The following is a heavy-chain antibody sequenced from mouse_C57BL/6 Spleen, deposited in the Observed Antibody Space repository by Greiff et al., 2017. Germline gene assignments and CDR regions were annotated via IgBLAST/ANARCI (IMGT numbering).Heavy chain of an antibody. J-gene: IGHJ2*01. CDR1: GFTFSSYA. D-gene: IGHD1-1*01. V-gene: IGHV5-4*01. CDR3: AREGKTTVVFDY. Sequence: EVQLVESGGGLAKPGGSLKLSCAASGFTFSSYAMSWVRQTPEKRLEWVATISDGGSYTYYPDNVKGRFTISRGNAKNNLYLQMSHLKSEDTAMYYCAREGKTTVVFDYWGQGTTLTVSS. CDR2: ISDGGSYT.